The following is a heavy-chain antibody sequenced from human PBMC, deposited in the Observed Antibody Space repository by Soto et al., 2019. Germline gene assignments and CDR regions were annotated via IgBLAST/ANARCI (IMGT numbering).Heavy chain of an antibody. CDR3: AREFRTSGSRDAFDL. J-gene: IGHJ3*01. D-gene: IGHD1-26*01. Sequence: GGSLRLSCAASGFTVSSNYMSWVRQAPGKGLEWVSVTYSGGTTYYADSVKGRFIISRDNSKNTLDLQMNSLRAEDTAVYYCAREFRTSGSRDAFDLWGQGTMVTVSS. V-gene: IGHV3-66*01. CDR1: GFTVSSNY. CDR2: TYSGGTT.